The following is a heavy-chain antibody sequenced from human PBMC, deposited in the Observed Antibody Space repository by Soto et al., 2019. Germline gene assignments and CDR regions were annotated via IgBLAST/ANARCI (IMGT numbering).Heavy chain of an antibody. V-gene: IGHV3-74*01. J-gene: IGHJ4*02. D-gene: IGHD6-25*01. CDR1: GFTFSSYW. CDR3: AGGFSVKPR. Sequence: PGGSLRLSCAASGFTFSSYWMHWVRQAPGKGLVWVSRISPDGSITTYADSVKGRFTISRDNAKNTLYVQMNSLRAEDTAVYYCAGGFSVKPRWGQGTLVTVSS. CDR2: ISPDGSIT.